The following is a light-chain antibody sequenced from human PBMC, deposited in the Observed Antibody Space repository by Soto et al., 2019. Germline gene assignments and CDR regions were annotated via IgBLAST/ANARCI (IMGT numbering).Light chain of an antibody. V-gene: IGLV1-40*01. CDR1: SSNIGAGYD. CDR3: AAWDDSLNGYVV. CDR2: SNN. J-gene: IGLJ2*01. Sequence: QSVLTQPPSVSGAPGQRVTISCTGSSSNIGAGYDVHWYQQLPGTAPKLLIYSNNNRPSGVPDRFSGSKSGTSASLAISGLQSEDEADYYCAAWDDSLNGYVVFGGGTKLTVL.